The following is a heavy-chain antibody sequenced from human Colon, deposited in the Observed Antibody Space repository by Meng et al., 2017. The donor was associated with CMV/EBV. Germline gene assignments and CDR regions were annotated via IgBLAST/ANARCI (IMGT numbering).Heavy chain of an antibody. Sequence: QVQVVQSRGALMKLCSSANVSCMTSGYTFTDLGISWVRQAPGQWLELVAYIITYNGDTNDAQTFQGRVALTTDTTTSTVYMELGSLTSDDAAMYYCARELARGGYWGQGTLVTVSS. CDR1: GYTFTDLG. CDR3: ARELARGGY. CDR2: IITYNGDT. J-gene: IGHJ4*02. V-gene: IGHV1-18*04.